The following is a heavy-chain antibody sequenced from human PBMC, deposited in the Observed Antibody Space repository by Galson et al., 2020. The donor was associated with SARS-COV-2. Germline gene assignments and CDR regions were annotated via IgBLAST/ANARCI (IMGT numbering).Heavy chain of an antibody. CDR2: ISMSGITI. CDR1: GLTFSHTK. Sequence: GGSLRLSCAASGLTFSHTKMNWVRQAPGKGLEWLSYISMSGITIYYADSVKGRFTISRDNAENSLYLQMNSLRAEDTGIYYCATGDVWFESWGQGTLVTVSS. D-gene: IGHD7-27*01. V-gene: IGHV3-48*03. CDR3: ATGDVWFES. J-gene: IGHJ5*01.